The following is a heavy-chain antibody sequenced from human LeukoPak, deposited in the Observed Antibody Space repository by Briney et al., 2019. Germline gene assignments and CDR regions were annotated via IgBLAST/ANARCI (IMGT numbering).Heavy chain of an antibody. CDR3: ARDLMTTVTRGFDY. D-gene: IGHD4-17*01. V-gene: IGHV3-64*01. J-gene: IGHJ4*02. Sequence: GGSLGLSCAASGFTFSSYAMHWVRQAPGKGLEYVSAISSNGGSTYYANSVKGRFTISRDNSKNTLYLQMGSLRAEDMAVYYCARDLMTTVTRGFDYWGQGTLVTVSS. CDR1: GFTFSSYA. CDR2: ISSNGGST.